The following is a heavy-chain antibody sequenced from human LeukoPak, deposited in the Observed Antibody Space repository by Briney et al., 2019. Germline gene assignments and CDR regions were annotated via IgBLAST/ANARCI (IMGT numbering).Heavy chain of an antibody. J-gene: IGHJ3*02. Sequence: SETLSLTCAVYGGSFSGYYWSWIRQPPGKGLEWIGSIYYSGSTYYNPSLKSRVTISVDTSKNQFSLKLSSVTAADTAVYYCARSRGYYDSSGYFRPGAFDIWGQGTMVTVSS. CDR3: ARSRGYYDSSGYFRPGAFDI. CDR1: GGSFSGYY. V-gene: IGHV4-34*01. CDR2: IYYSGST. D-gene: IGHD3-22*01.